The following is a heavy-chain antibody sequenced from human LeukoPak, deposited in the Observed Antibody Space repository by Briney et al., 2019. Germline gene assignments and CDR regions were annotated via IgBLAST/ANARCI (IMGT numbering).Heavy chain of an antibody. D-gene: IGHD6-19*01. Sequence: PGGSLRLPCAASGFTFSSYGMHWVRQAPGKGLEWVAVISYDGSNKYYADSVKGRFTISRDNSKNTLYLQMNSLRVEDTAVYYCARAPPHLSSGWYYFDYWGQGTLVTVSS. CDR2: ISYDGSNK. J-gene: IGHJ4*02. CDR1: GFTFSSYG. CDR3: ARAPPHLSSGWYYFDY. V-gene: IGHV3-30*03.